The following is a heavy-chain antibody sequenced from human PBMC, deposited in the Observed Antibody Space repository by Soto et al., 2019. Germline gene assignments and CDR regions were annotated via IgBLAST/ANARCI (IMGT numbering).Heavy chain of an antibody. CDR2: INCRSGGT. Sequence: GASVKVSCKTSGYVFTGYYLHWVRQAPGQGLEWMGWINCRSGGTTYTQKFQGRVTLTMDTSTSTAYMELSSLISDDTALYYCMRGASARDSSGYPYYFDPWGQGTLVTVPQ. CDR1: GYVFTGYY. CDR3: MRGASARDSSGYPYYFDP. V-gene: IGHV1-2*02. D-gene: IGHD3-22*01. J-gene: IGHJ4*02.